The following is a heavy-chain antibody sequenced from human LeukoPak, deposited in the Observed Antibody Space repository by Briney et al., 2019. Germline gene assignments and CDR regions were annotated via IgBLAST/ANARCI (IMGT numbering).Heavy chain of an antibody. CDR2: INTNTGYS. Sequence: ASVKVSCKASGYMFTSYALNWVRQAPGQGLEWMGWINTNTGYSTYAQGFTGRFVFSSDTSVSTAYLQISGLKAEDTAVYYCARDLSIVASMRGRYFYDSWGQGTLVTVSS. V-gene: IGHV7-4-1*02. J-gene: IGHJ4*02. CDR3: ARDLSIVASMRGRYFYDS. CDR1: GYMFTSYA. D-gene: IGHD5-12*01.